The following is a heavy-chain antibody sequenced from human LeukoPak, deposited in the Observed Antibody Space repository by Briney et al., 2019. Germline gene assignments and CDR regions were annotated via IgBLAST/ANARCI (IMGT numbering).Heavy chain of an antibody. J-gene: IGHJ4*02. D-gene: IGHD6-6*01. CDR3: ARGPNSNWSGLDF. CDR1: GFTFSSYW. Sequence: GGSLRLSCAASGFTFSSYWMNWARQAPGKGLEWVASINHNGNVNYYVDSVKGRFTVSRDNAKDTLYLQVNNLRAEDTAVYYCARGPNSNWSGLDFWGQETLLTVSS. CDR2: INHNGNVN. V-gene: IGHV3-7*01.